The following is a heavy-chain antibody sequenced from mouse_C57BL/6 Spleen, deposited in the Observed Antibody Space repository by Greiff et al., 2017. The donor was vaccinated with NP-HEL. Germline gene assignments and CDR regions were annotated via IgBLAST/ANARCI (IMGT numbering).Heavy chain of an antibody. J-gene: IGHJ4*01. CDR2: IRNKANGYTT. CDR1: GFTFTDYY. CDR3: ARRVYYAMDY. V-gene: IGHV7-3*01. Sequence: EVKLVESGGGLVQPGGSLSLSCAASGFTFTDYYMSWVRQPPGKALEWLGFIRNKANGYTTEYSASVKGRFTISRDNSQSILYLQMNALRAEDSATYYCARRVYYAMDYWGQGTSVTVSS.